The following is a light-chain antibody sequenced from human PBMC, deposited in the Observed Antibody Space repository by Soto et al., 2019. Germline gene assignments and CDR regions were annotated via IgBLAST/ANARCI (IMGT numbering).Light chain of an antibody. CDR3: QQRSNWPPIT. Sequence: EIVLTQSPSTLSLSPGERATLSCRASQSVSSYLAWYQQKPGQAPRLLIYDASNRATGIPARFSGSGSGTDFFLPISSLEHEDFAVYYCQQRSNWPPITFGLGTRLEIK. V-gene: IGKV3-11*01. CDR2: DAS. CDR1: QSVSSY. J-gene: IGKJ5*01.